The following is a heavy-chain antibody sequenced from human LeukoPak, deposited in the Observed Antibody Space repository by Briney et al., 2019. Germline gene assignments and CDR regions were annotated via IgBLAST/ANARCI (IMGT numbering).Heavy chain of an antibody. J-gene: IGHJ5*02. CDR1: GFTFGDYA. Sequence: GGSLRLSCTASGFTFGDYAMSWFRQAPGKGLEWVGFIRSKAYGGTTEYAASVKGRFTISRDDSKSIAYLQMNSLKTEDTAVYYCTRIASSWRPNEEPFDPWGQGTLVTVSS. CDR2: IRSKAYGGTT. D-gene: IGHD6-13*01. V-gene: IGHV3-49*03. CDR3: TRIASSWRPNEEPFDP.